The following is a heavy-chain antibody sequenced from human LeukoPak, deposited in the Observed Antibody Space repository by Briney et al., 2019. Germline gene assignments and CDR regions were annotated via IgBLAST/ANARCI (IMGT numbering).Heavy chain of an antibody. CDR2: ISGRSSST. V-gene: IGHV3-23*01. Sequence: GGSLRLSCAASGFTFSIYAMTWVRQAPGKGLEGVSAISGRSSSTYYADSVKGRFTISRDSSKNTLDLQMNSLRAEDTAVYYCAKRPGTSVAGAFDVWGQGTMVTVSS. CDR3: AKRPGTSVAGAFDV. CDR1: GFTFSIYA. J-gene: IGHJ3*01.